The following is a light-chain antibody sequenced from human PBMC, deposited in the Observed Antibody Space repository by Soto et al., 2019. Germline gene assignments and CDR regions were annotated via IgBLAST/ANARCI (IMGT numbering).Light chain of an antibody. CDR3: CSYAGSSTYVV. J-gene: IGLJ2*01. CDR1: SSDVGSNNL. V-gene: IGLV2-23*01. CDR2: EGS. Sequence: QSALTQPASVSGSPGQSIPISCPGTSSDVGSNNLVSWYQQHPGKAPKLMIYEGSKRPSGVSNRFSGSKSGNTASLTISGLQAEDEADYYCCSYAGSSTYVVFGGGTKVTVL.